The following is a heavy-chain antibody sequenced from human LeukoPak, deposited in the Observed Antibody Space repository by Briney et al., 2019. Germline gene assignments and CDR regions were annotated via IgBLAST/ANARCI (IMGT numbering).Heavy chain of an antibody. Sequence: SQTLSLTCTVSGGSISSGGYYWSWIRQHPGKGLEWIGYIYYSGSTYYNPSLKSRVTISVDTSKNQFSLKLSSVTAADTAVYYCARARHDYGDLAVGSDPWGQGTLVTVSS. CDR2: IYYSGST. CDR3: ARARHDYGDLAVGSDP. CDR1: GGSISSGGYY. D-gene: IGHD4-17*01. V-gene: IGHV4-31*03. J-gene: IGHJ5*02.